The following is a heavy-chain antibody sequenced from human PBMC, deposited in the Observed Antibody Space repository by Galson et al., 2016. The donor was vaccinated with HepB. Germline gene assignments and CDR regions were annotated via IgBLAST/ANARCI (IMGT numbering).Heavy chain of an antibody. CDR2: INPNRGDT. J-gene: IGHJ5*02. CDR3: ARVLESSTRPFKWLLQKCFDP. D-gene: IGHD5-12*01. Sequence: SVKVSCKASGYTFTGYNMHWVRQAPGQGLEWMGWINPNRGDTSFAQKFQGRVTMTSDTSVTTAYMELTSLTSDDTAIYYCARVLESSTRPFKWLLQKCFDPWGQGTLVTVSS. CDR1: GYTFTGYN. V-gene: IGHV1-2*02.